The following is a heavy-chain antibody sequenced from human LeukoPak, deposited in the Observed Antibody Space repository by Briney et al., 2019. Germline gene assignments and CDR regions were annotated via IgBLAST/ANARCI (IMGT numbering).Heavy chain of an antibody. J-gene: IGHJ4*02. CDR2: ISSSSSTI. CDR1: GFTFSSYS. V-gene: IGHV3-48*04. CDR3: ARAVKQWPFDY. D-gene: IGHD6-19*01. Sequence: PGGSLRLSCAASGFTFSSYSMNWVRQAPGKGLEWVSYISSSSSTIYYADSVKGRFTISRDNAKNSLYLQMNSLRAEDTAVYYCARAVKQWPFDYWGQGTLVTVSS.